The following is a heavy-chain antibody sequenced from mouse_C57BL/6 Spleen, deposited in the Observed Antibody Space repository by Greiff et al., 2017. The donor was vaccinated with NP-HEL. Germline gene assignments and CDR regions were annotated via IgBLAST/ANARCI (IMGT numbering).Heavy chain of an antibody. V-gene: IGHV2-9*01. CDR1: GFSLTSYG. D-gene: IGHD1-1*01. CDR2: IWGGGST. Sequence: VKLMESGPGLVAPSQSLSITCTVSGFSLTSYGVDWVRQPPGKGLEWLGVIWGGGSTNYNSALMSRLSISKDNSKSQVFLKMNSLQTDDTAMYYCAKRSYYYGSSYGWYFDVWGTGTTVTVSS. CDR3: AKRSYYYGSSYGWYFDV. J-gene: IGHJ1*03.